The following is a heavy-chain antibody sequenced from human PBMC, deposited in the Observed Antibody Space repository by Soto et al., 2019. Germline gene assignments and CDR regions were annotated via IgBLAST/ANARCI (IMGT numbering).Heavy chain of an antibody. D-gene: IGHD3-10*01. CDR1: GGSISSGDYY. J-gene: IGHJ4*02. CDR2: IYYSGST. Sequence: QVQLQESGPGLVKPSQTLSLTCTVSGGSISSGDYYWSWIRQPPGKGLEWIGYIYYSGSTYYNPPLKNRVTISVDASKNQFSLKLSSVTAADTAVYYCARAQGSGFLVSWGQGTLVTVSS. V-gene: IGHV4-30-4*01. CDR3: ARAQGSGFLVS.